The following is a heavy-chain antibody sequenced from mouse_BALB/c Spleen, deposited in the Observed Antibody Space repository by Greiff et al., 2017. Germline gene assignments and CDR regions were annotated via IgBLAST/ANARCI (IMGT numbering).Heavy chain of an antibody. D-gene: IGHD2-1*01. J-gene: IGHJ4*01. CDR3: ARGRGNQYYYAMDY. V-gene: IGHV5-4*02. CDR1: GFTFSDYY. Sequence: EVQLVESGGGLVKPGGSLKLSCAASGFTFSDYYMYWVRQTPEKRLEWVATISDGGSYTYYPDSVKGRFTISRDNAKNNLYLQMSSLKSEDTAMYYCARGRGNQYYYAMDYWGQGTSVTVSS. CDR2: ISDGGSYT.